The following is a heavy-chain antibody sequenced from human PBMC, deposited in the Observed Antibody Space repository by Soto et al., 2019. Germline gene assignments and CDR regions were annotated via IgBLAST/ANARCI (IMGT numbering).Heavy chain of an antibody. Sequence: ASVKVSCKATGYTFTAYAMHWVRQAPGQRLEWMGWINAATGNTKYSQKFQGRVTMTRDTSTSTVYMELSSLRSEDTAVYYCARGNTPFSKAFHIWGQGTMVTVSS. CDR1: GYTFTAYA. CDR3: ARGNTPFSKAFHI. V-gene: IGHV1-3*01. CDR2: INAATGNT. J-gene: IGHJ3*02. D-gene: IGHD1-1*01.